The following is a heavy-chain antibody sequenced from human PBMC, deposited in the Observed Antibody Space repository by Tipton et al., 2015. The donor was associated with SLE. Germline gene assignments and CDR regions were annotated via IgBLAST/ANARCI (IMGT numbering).Heavy chain of an antibody. CDR2: IYAGNGNT. J-gene: IGHJ1*01. Sequence: QLVQSGAEVKKPGASVKISCKASGYTFINYAIHWLRQAPGQRLEWMGWIYAGNGNTKYSQKFQDRVTLTGDTSASTAYLELRSLGSEDTAVYYCARDSTMTTVTIADFQHWGQGTLVSVSS. CDR1: GYTFINYA. D-gene: IGHD4-17*01. CDR3: ARDSTMTTVTIADFQH. V-gene: IGHV1-3*01.